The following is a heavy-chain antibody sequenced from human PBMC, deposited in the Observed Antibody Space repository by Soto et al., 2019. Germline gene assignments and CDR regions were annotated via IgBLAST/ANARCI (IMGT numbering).Heavy chain of an antibody. CDR3: ARSENGIAAAGYSYYYYGMDV. D-gene: IGHD6-13*01. J-gene: IGHJ6*02. Sequence: GASVKVSCKASGYTFTSYYMHWVRQAPGQGLEWMGIINPSGGSTSYAQKFQGRVTMTRDTSTSTVYMELSSLRSEDTAVYYCARSENGIAAAGYSYYYYGMDVWGQGTTVTVSS. V-gene: IGHV1-46*01. CDR2: INPSGGST. CDR1: GYTFTSYY.